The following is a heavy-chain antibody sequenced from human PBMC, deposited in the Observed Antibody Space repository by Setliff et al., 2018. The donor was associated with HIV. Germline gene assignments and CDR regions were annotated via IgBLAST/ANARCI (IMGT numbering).Heavy chain of an antibody. J-gene: IGHJ4*02. V-gene: IGHV3-7*01. CDR3: ARDMNYNNDYPGVLGS. CDR2: IKQDGSEK. D-gene: IGHD3-16*01. Sequence: GGSLRLSCAVSGFTFSNYWMNWVRQAPGKGLEWVANIKQDGSEKYYVDSVKGRFTISRDNAKNSLSLQMNSLRAEDTAVYYCARDMNYNNDYPGVLGSWGRGTLVTVSS. CDR1: GFTFSNYW.